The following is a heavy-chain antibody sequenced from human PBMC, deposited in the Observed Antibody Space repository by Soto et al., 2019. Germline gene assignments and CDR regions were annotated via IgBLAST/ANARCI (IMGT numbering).Heavy chain of an antibody. V-gene: IGHV1-3*01. D-gene: IGHD1-26*01. CDR2: INVGNGNT. J-gene: IGHJ4*02. Sequence: QVQLVQSGAEVKKHGASVKVSYKASRYTFTSYAMHWVRQAPGQRLEWMGWINVGNGNTKHSQKFRGRVTITRDTSASTAYMELSRLRSEDTAVYYCARGLGLYYFDYWGQGTLVTVSS. CDR1: RYTFTSYA. CDR3: ARGLGLYYFDY.